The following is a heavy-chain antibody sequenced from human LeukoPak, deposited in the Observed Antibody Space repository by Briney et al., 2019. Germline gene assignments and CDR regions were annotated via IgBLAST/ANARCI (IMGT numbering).Heavy chain of an antibody. D-gene: IGHD3-22*01. J-gene: IGHJ4*02. CDR1: GYTFTTYG. CDR2: INTNTGNP. Sequence: ASVKVSCKASGYTFTTYGISWVRQAPGQGLEWMGWINTNTGNPTYAQGFTGRFVFSLDTSVSTAYLQISSLKAEGTAVYYCARDPRDYYDSSGSDYWGQGTLVTVSS. V-gene: IGHV7-4-1*02. CDR3: ARDPRDYYDSSGSDY.